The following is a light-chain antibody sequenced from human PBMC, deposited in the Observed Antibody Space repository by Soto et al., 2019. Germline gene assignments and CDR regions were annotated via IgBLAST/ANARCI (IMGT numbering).Light chain of an antibody. CDR1: SSNIGAGYD. Sequence: QAVVTQPPSVSGAPGQRVTISCTGSSSNIGAGYDVHWYQQLPGTAPKLLIYGNSNRPSGVPDRFSGSKSGTSASLAITGLQAEDEADYYCQSYDSSLSGEHAVVGGGTQLTVL. J-gene: IGLJ7*01. CDR3: QSYDSSLSGEHAV. CDR2: GNS. V-gene: IGLV1-40*01.